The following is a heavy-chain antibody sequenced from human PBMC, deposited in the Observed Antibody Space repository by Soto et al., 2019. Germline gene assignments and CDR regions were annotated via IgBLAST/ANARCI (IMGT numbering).Heavy chain of an antibody. D-gene: IGHD2-2*01. CDR1: CFTFDSYL. V-gene: IGHV3-74*01. CDR3: VRDGHCITTSCFGNWFDP. CDR2: IKRAAGHT. J-gene: IGHJ5*02. Sequence: SLMLSCPTTCFTFDSYLQHWMRQVPAKVLVWVSLIKRAAGHTYYADAVKGRFTSYKNNAKNTLQLEMNSLRAEDTPVYYCVRDGHCITTSCFGNWFDP.